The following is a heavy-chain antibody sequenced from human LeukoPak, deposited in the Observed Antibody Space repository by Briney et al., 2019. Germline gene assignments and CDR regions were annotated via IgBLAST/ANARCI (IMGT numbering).Heavy chain of an antibody. Sequence: GGPVKVSCKASGYTFTSYGISWVRQAPGQGLEWMGWISAYNGDTNYAQKLQGRVTMTTDTSTSTAYMELRSLRSDDTAVYYCARDQKGYYYGMDVWGQGTTVTVSS. CDR3: ARDQKGYYYGMDV. J-gene: IGHJ6*02. CDR2: ISAYNGDT. CDR1: GYTFTSYG. V-gene: IGHV1-18*01.